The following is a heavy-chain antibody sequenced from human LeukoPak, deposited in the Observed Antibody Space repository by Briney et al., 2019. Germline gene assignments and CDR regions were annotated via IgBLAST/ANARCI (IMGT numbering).Heavy chain of an antibody. CDR2: IYPGDSDT. V-gene: IGHV5-51*01. CDR1: GYSLTSYW. D-gene: IGHD6-13*01. Sequence: GESLKISCKGSGYSLTSYWIGWVRQMPGKGLEWMGIIYPGDSDTRYSPSFQGQVTISADKSISTAYLQWSSLKASDTAMYYCARLTNPLTTSIAAAGFYYFDYWGQGTLVAVSS. CDR3: ARLTNPLTTSIAAAGFYYFDY. J-gene: IGHJ4*02.